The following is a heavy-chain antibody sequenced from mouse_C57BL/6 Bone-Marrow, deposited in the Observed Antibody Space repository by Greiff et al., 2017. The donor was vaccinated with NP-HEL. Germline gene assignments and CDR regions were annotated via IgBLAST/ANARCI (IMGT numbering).Heavy chain of an antibody. Sequence: EVMLVESGGGLVQPGGSMKLSCAASGFTFSDAWMDWVRQSPEKGLEWVAEIRNKANNHATYYAESVKGRFTISRDDSKSSVYLQMSSLRAEDTGIYYCTRHNGFFFAYWGQGTLVTVSA. CDR3: TRHNGFFFAY. D-gene: IGHD2-2*01. CDR2: IRNKANNHAT. CDR1: GFTFSDAW. V-gene: IGHV6-6*01. J-gene: IGHJ3*01.